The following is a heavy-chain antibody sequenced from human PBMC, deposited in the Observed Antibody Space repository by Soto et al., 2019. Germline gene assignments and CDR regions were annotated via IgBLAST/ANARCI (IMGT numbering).Heavy chain of an antibody. CDR1: GFTFSRYG. J-gene: IGHJ4*02. V-gene: IGHV3-30*18. D-gene: IGHD1-1*01. Sequence: VQLVESGGGVVQPGRSLRLLCEASGFTFSRYGMHWVRQAPGMGLEWVAVISWDGLAQYYGDSVKGRFTISRDNSQSTLYQQMNSLRAEDTAIYYCAKETIQVGGPNYFDYWGQGVLVTVSS. CDR3: AKETIQVGGPNYFDY. CDR2: ISWDGLAQ.